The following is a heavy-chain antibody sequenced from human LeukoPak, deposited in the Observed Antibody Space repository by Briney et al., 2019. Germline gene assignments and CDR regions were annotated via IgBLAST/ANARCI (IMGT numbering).Heavy chain of an antibody. D-gene: IGHD6-6*01. CDR1: GFTFDDYA. CDR2: ISWNSGSI. Sequence: SGGSLRLSCAASGFTFDDYAMHWVRQAPGEGLEWVSGISWNSGSIGYADSVKGRFTISRDNAKNSLYLQMNSLRAEDTALYYCAKSSSSSDYYYYYMDVWGKGTTVTVSS. CDR3: AKSSSSSDYYYYYMDV. V-gene: IGHV3-9*01. J-gene: IGHJ6*03.